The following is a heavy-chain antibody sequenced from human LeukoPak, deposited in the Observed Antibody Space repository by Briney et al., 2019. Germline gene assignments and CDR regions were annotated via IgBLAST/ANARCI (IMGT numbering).Heavy chain of an antibody. CDR2: IKQDGSEK. J-gene: IGHJ5*02. D-gene: IGHD3-22*01. CDR1: GFTFSSYW. Sequence: GGSLRLSCAASGFTFSSYWMSWVRQAPGKGLEWVANIKQDGSEKYYVDSVKGRFTISRDNAKNSLYLQMNSLRAEDTAVYYCARGSYYDSSGYYYAPFDPWGQGTLVTVSS. V-gene: IGHV3-7*01. CDR3: ARGSYYDSSGYYYAPFDP.